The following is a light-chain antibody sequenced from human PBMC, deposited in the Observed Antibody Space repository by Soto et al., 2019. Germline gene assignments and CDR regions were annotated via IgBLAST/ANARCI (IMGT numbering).Light chain of an antibody. CDR1: SSNIGAGYD. Sequence: QSVLTQPPSVSGAPGQRVTISCTGSSSNIGAGYDGHWYQQLPGTAPKLLIYGNNNRPSGVPDRFSGSKSGTSASLAITGLQAEDEADYYCQSYDSSLSVVVFGGGTKLTVL. CDR2: GNN. V-gene: IGLV1-40*01. J-gene: IGLJ2*01. CDR3: QSYDSSLSVVV.